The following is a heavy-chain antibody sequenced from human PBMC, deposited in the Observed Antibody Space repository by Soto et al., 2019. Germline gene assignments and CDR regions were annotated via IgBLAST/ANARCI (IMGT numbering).Heavy chain of an antibody. D-gene: IGHD7-27*01. CDR1: GGSISSGGYY. V-gene: IGHV4-31*03. CDR3: ARDVRLGYMDV. J-gene: IGHJ6*03. Sequence: SETLSLTCTVSGGSISSGGYYWSWIRQHPGKGLEWIGYIYYSGSTYYNPSLKSRVTISVDTSKNQFSLKLSSVTAADTAVYYCARDVRLGYMDVWGKGTTVTVSS. CDR2: IYYSGST.